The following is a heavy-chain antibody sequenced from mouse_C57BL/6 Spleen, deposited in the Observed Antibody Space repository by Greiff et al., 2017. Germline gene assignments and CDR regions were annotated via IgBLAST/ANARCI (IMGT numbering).Heavy chain of an antibody. Sequence: QVQLQQSGAELVRPGASVTLSCKASGYTFTDYEMHWVKQTPVHGLEWIGAIDPETGGTAYNQKFKGKAILTADKSSSTAYMELRSLTSEDSAVYYCTRGRNYGSSSRAMDYWGQGTSVTVSS. D-gene: IGHD1-1*01. CDR2: IDPETGGT. CDR3: TRGRNYGSSSRAMDY. J-gene: IGHJ4*01. CDR1: GYTFTDYE. V-gene: IGHV1-15*01.